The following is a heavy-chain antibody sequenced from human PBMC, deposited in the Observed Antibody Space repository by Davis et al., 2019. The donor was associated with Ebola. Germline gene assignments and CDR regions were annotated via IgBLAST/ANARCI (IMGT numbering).Heavy chain of an antibody. Sequence: GESLKISCAASGFTFSDYYMSWIRQAPGKGLEWVSYISSSGSTIYYADSVKGRFTISRDNAKNSLYLQMNSLRAEDTAVYYCARVQVVVVAATHFGMDVWGQGTTVTVSS. D-gene: IGHD2-15*01. V-gene: IGHV3-11*01. J-gene: IGHJ6*02. CDR2: ISSSGSTI. CDR1: GFTFSDYY. CDR3: ARVQVVVVAATHFGMDV.